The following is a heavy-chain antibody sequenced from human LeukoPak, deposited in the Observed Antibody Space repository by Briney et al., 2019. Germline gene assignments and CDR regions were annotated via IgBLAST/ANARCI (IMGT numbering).Heavy chain of an antibody. D-gene: IGHD1-1*01. V-gene: IGHV3-21*01. CDR3: ARERQLERLAFGKEGSAFDY. CDR1: GITFNSYT. Sequence: PGGSLRLSCAASGITFNSYTMNWVRQAPGKGLEWVSSISSSSSYIHYAASVKGRFTISRDNAKNSLYLQMNRLRAEDTAVYYCARERQLERLAFGKEGSAFDYWGQGTLVTVSS. J-gene: IGHJ4*02. CDR2: ISSSSSYI.